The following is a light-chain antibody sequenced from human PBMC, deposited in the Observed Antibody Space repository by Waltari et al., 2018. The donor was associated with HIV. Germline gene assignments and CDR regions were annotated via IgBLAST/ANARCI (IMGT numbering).Light chain of an antibody. CDR2: GAS. Sequence: EIVMTQSPATLSVSPGERATVSCRASQSIASNLAWYQQKPGQAPRLLIHGASTRATGIPARFSGRGSGTEFTLTISSLQSEDFAVYYCQQYNNWPITFGQGTRLEIK. CDR1: QSIASN. CDR3: QQYNNWPIT. V-gene: IGKV3-15*01. J-gene: IGKJ5*01.